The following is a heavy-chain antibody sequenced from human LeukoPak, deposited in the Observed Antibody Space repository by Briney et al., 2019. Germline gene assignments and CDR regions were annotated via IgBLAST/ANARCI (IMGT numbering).Heavy chain of an antibody. Sequence: PSETLSLTCTVSGGSITTGGHYWSWIRQHPGTGLEWIAYIYYTGSAYYNRPLKIRVIIAVDTSKKQFSLKVNSMTAADTAVYYCARATTATTDYQGISHWYFDLWGRGTLVTVSS. V-gene: IGHV4-31*03. J-gene: IGHJ2*01. CDR3: ARATTATTDYQGISHWYFDL. CDR2: IYYTGSA. D-gene: IGHD4-17*01. CDR1: GGSITTGGHY.